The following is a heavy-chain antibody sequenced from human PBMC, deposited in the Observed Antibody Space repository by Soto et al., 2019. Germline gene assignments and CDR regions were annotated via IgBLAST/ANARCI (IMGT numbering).Heavy chain of an antibody. D-gene: IGHD6-6*01. V-gene: IGHV1-18*01. Sequence: GGPVKGSRKGSGYTFTSYCISRGRQGPGQRVEWVGWISAYNGNTNYAQKLQGRVTMTTDTSTSTAYMELRSLRSDDTAVYYCARDLPPNPPYSSSSAPLDAFDIWGQGTMVTVSS. CDR2: ISAYNGNT. CDR3: ARDLPPNPPYSSSSAPLDAFDI. J-gene: IGHJ3*02. CDR1: GYTFTSYC.